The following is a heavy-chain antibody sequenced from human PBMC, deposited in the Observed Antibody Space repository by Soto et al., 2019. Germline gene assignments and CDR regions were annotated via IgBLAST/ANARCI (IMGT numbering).Heavy chain of an antibody. CDR2: ISSHTGNT. V-gene: IGHV1-18*01. CDR1: GYNFNACG. Sequence: QVEVVQSGPEMKKPGASVKVSCKASGYNFNACGISWVRQAPGQGLEWMGWISSHTGNTNYAQNLQGRVTMTTDTSTTTVYMELRSLTSDDTAVYYCARDCGTAVTTHYLDFWGQGSLVTVSS. D-gene: IGHD4-17*01. CDR3: ARDCGTAVTTHYLDF. J-gene: IGHJ4*02.